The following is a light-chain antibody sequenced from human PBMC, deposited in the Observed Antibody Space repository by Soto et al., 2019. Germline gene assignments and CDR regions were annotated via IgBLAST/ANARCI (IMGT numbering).Light chain of an antibody. CDR2: DNN. CDR3: GTWDDSLSAGV. V-gene: IGLV1-51*01. Sequence: QSVLTQPPSVSAAPGQTVTISCSGSNSTIENNYVSWYQQLPGTAPKLLIYDNNKRPSGIPDRFSGSKSGTSATLGITGLQTGDEADYYCGTWDDSLSAGVFGGGTKLTVL. J-gene: IGLJ3*02. CDR1: NSTIENNY.